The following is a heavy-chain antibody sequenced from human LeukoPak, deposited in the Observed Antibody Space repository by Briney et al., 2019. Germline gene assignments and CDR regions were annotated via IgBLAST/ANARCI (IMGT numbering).Heavy chain of an antibody. CDR2: ISYDGSNK. J-gene: IGHJ6*03. CDR3: ARVEARSYSSGWYSPYYYYMDL. D-gene: IGHD6-19*01. V-gene: IGHV3-30*03. CDR1: GFTFSSYG. Sequence: GGSLRLSCAASGFTFSSYGMHWVRQAPGKGLEWVAVISYDGSNKYYADSVKGRFTISRDNSKNSLYLQMNSLRAEDTAVYYCARVEARSYSSGWYSPYYYYMDLWGKGTTVTVSS.